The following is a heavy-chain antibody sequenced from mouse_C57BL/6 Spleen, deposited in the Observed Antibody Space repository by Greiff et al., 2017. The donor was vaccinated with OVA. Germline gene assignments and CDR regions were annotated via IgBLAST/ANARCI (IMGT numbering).Heavy chain of an antibody. CDR1: GYTFTSYW. Sequence: QVQLQQPGAELVRPGSSVKLSCKASGYTFTSYWMHWVKQRPIQGLEWIGNIDPSDSETHYNQKFKDKATLTVDKSSSTAYMQLSSLTSEDSAVYYCARGTYYSKGNYFDYWGQGTTLTVSS. CDR3: ARGTYYSKGNYFDY. CDR2: IDPSDSET. D-gene: IGHD2-5*01. V-gene: IGHV1-52*01. J-gene: IGHJ2*01.